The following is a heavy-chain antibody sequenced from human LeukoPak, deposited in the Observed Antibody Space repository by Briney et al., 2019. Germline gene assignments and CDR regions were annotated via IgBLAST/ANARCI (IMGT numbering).Heavy chain of an antibody. CDR3: ATMREQQLVRGDWFDP. Sequence: GESLKISCKGSGYRFTNYWISWVRQMPGKGLEWMGRINPSDSYTNYSPSFQGHVTISADKSISTAYLQWSSLKASDTAIYYCATMREQQLVRGDWFDPWGQGTLVTASS. CDR2: INPSDSYT. D-gene: IGHD6-13*01. J-gene: IGHJ5*02. CDR1: GYRFTNYW. V-gene: IGHV5-10-1*01.